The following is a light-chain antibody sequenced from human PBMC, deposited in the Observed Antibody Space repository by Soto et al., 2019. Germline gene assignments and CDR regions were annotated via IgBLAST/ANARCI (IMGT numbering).Light chain of an antibody. CDR1: QNIGSN. V-gene: IGKV3-15*01. J-gene: IGKJ1*01. CDR2: GAS. CDR3: QQYNYWPQT. Sequence: ETVMTQSPATLSVSPGERATLSCRASQNIGSNLAWYQQKPGQAPRLLIYGASTRATGVPARFSGSGSGTEFTLTISSLQSEDFAVYYCQQYNYWPQTFGQGTKVEIK.